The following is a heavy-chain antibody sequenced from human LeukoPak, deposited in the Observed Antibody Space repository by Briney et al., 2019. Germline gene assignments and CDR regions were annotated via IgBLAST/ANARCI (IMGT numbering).Heavy chain of an antibody. CDR2: VSTSGAT. J-gene: IGHJ5*02. CDR1: GGSISNYY. CDR3: ASLFFDTSGYVDQ. D-gene: IGHD3-22*01. V-gene: IGHV4-4*07. Sequence: SETLSLTCTVSGGSISNYYWSWIRHPAGKGLEWIGRVSTSGATNYNPSLKSRVTMSTDTSKNQFSLSLRSMTAADTVVYYCASLFFDTSGYVDQWGQGTLVTVSS.